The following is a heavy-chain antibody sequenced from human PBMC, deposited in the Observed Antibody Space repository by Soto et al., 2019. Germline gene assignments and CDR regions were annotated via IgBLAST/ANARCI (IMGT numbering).Heavy chain of an antibody. Sequence: GGSLRLFCEASGFTFSSYWMHWVRQAPGEGLVWVSYIKPDGSRTKDADSVKGRFTISRDNARNTLYLRMNSLRAEDTAAYYCSIDNIWSYDSWVRGTLVTVSS. CDR2: IKPDGSRT. CDR3: SIDNIWSYDS. CDR1: GFTFSSYW. D-gene: IGHD2-8*02. V-gene: IGHV3-74*03. J-gene: IGHJ4*02.